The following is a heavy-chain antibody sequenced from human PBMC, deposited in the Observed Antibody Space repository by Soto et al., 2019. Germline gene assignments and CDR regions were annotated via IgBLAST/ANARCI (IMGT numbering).Heavy chain of an antibody. J-gene: IGHJ4*02. CDR3: SGIAVAARPTPPHRD. CDR1: GFTFSSYV. CDR2: ISYDGSSK. D-gene: IGHD6-19*01. V-gene: IGHV3-30*03. Sequence: GGSLRLSCAASGFTFSSYVMHWVRQAPGKGLEWVAVISYDGSSKYYAGSVKGRFTICRGNAKNSLYLQMNSLRAEDTAVYYCSGIAVAARPTPPHRDGGQETLVTVSS.